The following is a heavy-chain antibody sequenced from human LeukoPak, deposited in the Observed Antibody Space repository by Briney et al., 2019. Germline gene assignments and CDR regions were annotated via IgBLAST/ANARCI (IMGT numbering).Heavy chain of an antibody. J-gene: IGHJ4*02. D-gene: IGHD3-10*01. CDR3: ARDLSYYGSGISYFDF. CDR2: INPNSGGT. Sequence: ASVKGSCKASGYTFTGYYIHWVRQAPGQGLEWMGWINPNSGGTNYAQKFQDRVTMTRDTSISTAYMELSRLRSDDAAVYYCARDLSYYGSGISYFDFWGQGPLLPVSS. V-gene: IGHV1-2*02. CDR1: GYTFTGYY.